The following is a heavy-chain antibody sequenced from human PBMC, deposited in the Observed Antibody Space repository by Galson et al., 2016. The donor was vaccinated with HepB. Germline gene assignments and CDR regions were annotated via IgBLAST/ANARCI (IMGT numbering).Heavy chain of an antibody. Sequence: SVKVSCKASGYTLSTYGINWVRQAPGQGLEWMGWISAYNGNRNYAHKFRGRLTMTTDTSTNTAYMELRSLRSDDTALYYCARERSWPRVKTPDYYYYGMDVWGQGTTVNVSS. CDR3: ARERSWPRVKTPDYYYYGMDV. V-gene: IGHV1-18*01. CDR2: ISAYNGNR. CDR1: GYTLSTYG. D-gene: IGHD3-3*01. J-gene: IGHJ6*02.